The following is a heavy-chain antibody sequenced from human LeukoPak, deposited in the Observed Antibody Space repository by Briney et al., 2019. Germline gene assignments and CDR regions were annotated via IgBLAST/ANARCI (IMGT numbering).Heavy chain of an antibody. J-gene: IGHJ5*01. Sequence: GRSLRLSCAASGFTFSDYGMHWVRQAPGKWLEWVAFIRNDGSYEYYPDSVKGRFTISRDNSRNALFLQMNSLRAEDTAVYYCAKGGSPSHNWFNSWGQGTLVTVSS. CDR2: IRNDGSYE. V-gene: IGHV3-30*02. CDR3: AKGGSPSHNWFNS. CDR1: GFTFSDYG. D-gene: IGHD2-15*01.